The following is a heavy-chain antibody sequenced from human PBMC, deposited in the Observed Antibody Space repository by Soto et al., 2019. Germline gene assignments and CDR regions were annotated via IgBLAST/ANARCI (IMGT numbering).Heavy chain of an antibody. CDR2: VNHSGST. CDR1: GGSFSDYS. Sequence: SETLSLTCAVYGGSFSDYSWSWIRQPPGKGLEWIGEVNHSGSTNYNPSLKSRVTMSVDTSKNQFSLKLSSVTAADTAFYYCARTRWYFDLWGRYTLVTVSS. J-gene: IGHJ2*01. V-gene: IGHV4-34*01. CDR3: ARTRWYFDL. D-gene: IGHD6-6*01.